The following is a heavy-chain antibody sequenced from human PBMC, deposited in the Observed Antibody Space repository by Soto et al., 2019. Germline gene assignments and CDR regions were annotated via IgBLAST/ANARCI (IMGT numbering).Heavy chain of an antibody. CDR1: GCPIRSGSYY. V-gene: IGHV4-39*01. Sequence: PXETLSLTGTVSGCPIRSGSYYWGWIRQPPGKVLEWIGSVRYDGHTYYNPSLKSRVTMPVDTSKNQFSLTLYSVTAADTAVYYCARQRATTGEWAFDIWGQGTMVTVSS. CDR3: ARQRATTGEWAFDI. J-gene: IGHJ3*02. D-gene: IGHD1-1*01. CDR2: VRYDGHT.